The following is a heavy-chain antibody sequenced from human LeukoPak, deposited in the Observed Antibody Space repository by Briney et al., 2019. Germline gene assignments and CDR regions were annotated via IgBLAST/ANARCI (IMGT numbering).Heavy chain of an antibody. J-gene: IGHJ4*02. CDR2: IKQDGSEK. CDR1: GFIFSNYW. D-gene: IGHD2-15*01. CDR3: ARQRRYCSGDSCYQRTFDF. Sequence: GGSLRLSCAASGFIFSNYWMSWVRQAPGKGLEWVANIKQDGSEKYYVDYVKGRFTISRDNAKNSVYMQMNSLRAEDTAVYSCARQRRYCSGDSCYQRTFDFWGQGTLVTVSS. V-gene: IGHV3-7*01.